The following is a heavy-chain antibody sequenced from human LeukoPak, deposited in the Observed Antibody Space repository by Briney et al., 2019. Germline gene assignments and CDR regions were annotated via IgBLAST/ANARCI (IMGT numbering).Heavy chain of an antibody. CDR2: IYSDNT. CDR1: GFTFSSYA. CDR3: AKNHDSNGYHTDDAFDI. J-gene: IGHJ3*02. V-gene: IGHV3-23*03. D-gene: IGHD3-22*01. Sequence: GGSLRLSCAASGFTFSSYAMSWVRQAPGKGLEWVSFIYSDNTHYSDSVKGRFTISRDNSKSTLYLQMNSLRAEDTAIYYCAKNHDSNGYHTDDAFDIWGQGTMVTVSS.